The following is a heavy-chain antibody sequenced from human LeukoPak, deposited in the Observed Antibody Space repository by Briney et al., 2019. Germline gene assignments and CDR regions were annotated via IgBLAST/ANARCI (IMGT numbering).Heavy chain of an antibody. Sequence: SETLSLTCTVSGGSISSYYWSWIRQPPGKGLEWIGYIYYSGSTNYNPSLKSRVTISVDTSKNQFSLKLSSVTAADTAVYYCTRVGSSDHDAFDIWGQGTMVTVSS. V-gene: IGHV4-59*01. CDR2: IYYSGST. D-gene: IGHD6-6*01. CDR1: GGSISSYY. CDR3: TRVGSSDHDAFDI. J-gene: IGHJ3*02.